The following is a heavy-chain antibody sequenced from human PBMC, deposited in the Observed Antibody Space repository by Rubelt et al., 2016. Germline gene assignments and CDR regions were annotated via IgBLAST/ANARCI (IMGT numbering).Heavy chain of an antibody. Sequence: QVQLQQWGAGLLKPSETLSLTCAVYGGSFSGYYWSWIRQPPGKGLEWIGEINHSGSTNYNPSLKSLVTISVDTSKNQFYLKLSSVTAADTAVYYCARVSIFGVVIHYYFDYWGQGTLVTVSS. CDR3: ARVSIFGVVIHYYFDY. V-gene: IGHV4-34*01. J-gene: IGHJ4*02. CDR2: INHSGST. D-gene: IGHD3-3*01. CDR1: GGSFSGYY.